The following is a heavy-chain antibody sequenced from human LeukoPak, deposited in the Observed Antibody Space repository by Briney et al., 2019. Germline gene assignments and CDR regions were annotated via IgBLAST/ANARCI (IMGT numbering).Heavy chain of an antibody. J-gene: IGHJ4*02. V-gene: IGHV3-74*01. CDR1: GFTFTSHW. CDR2: INGDGSGS. D-gene: IGHD5-18*01. Sequence: GGSLRLSCTASGFTFTSHWMHWVRQAPGKGLVWVSRINGDGSGSNHADSVKGRFTISRDNAKNTLYLQMNSLRAEDTAVYYCGKTTAGYSSGQKPAWPVDYWGQGTLVTVSS. CDR3: GKTTAGYSSGQKPAWPVDY.